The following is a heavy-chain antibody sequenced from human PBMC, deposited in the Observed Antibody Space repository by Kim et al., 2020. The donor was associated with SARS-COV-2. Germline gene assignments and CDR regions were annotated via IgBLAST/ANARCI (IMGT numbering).Heavy chain of an antibody. J-gene: IGHJ4*02. CDR2: T. D-gene: IGHD3-10*01. CDR3: ARGAELLWFGE. V-gene: IGHV4-31*02. Sequence: TSYNPSLASRSMISVDTSKNHFSLNLNSVTAADTAIYYCARGAELLWFGEWGQGTLVTVSP.